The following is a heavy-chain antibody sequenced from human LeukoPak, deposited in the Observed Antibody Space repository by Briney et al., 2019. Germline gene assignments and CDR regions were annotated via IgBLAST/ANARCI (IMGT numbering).Heavy chain of an antibody. D-gene: IGHD3-9*01. CDR2: ISGSGGST. V-gene: IGHV3-23*01. Sequence: PGGSLRLSCAASGFTFSSYGMSWVRQAPGKGLEWVSGISGSGGSTYYADSVKGRFTISRDNSKSTLYLQMNSLRAEDTAVYYCAKQGRDWLRDYYYYMDVWGKGTTVTISS. J-gene: IGHJ6*03. CDR1: GFTFSSYG. CDR3: AKQGRDWLRDYYYYMDV.